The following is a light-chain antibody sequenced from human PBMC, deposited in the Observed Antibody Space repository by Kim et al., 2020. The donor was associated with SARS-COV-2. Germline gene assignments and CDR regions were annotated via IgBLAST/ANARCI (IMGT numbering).Light chain of an antibody. CDR3: QVWDNSRDVVV. Sequence: PGKTAKIACGASNIGFKSVHWYQQRPGQAPVPVIYYSNDRPSGIPERFSGSNSGNTATLTISRVEVGDEADYYCQVWDNSRDVVVFGGGTQLTVL. J-gene: IGLJ2*01. CDR2: YSN. V-gene: IGLV3-21*04. CDR1: NIGFKS.